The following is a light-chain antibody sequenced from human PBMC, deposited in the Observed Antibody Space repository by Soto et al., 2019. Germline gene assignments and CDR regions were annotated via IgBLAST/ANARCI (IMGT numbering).Light chain of an antibody. CDR2: KAS. Sequence: DIPMTQSPSTLPASVGDRVTITCRASQDISSWLAWYQQKPGKAPKLLIHKASTLQSGVPSRFGGSGSGTEFTLTISSLRPDDFATYYCQQYYSYSYTFGQGTNLEIK. J-gene: IGKJ2*01. CDR3: QQYYSYSYT. V-gene: IGKV1-5*03. CDR1: QDISSW.